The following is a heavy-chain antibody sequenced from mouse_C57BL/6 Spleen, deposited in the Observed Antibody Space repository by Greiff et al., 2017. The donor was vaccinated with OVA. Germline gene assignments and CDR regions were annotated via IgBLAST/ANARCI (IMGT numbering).Heavy chain of an antibody. Sequence: QVQLKQPGAELVKPGASVKLSCKASGYTFTSYWMHWVKQRPGQGLEWMGRMHPNSGRTNYNEKFKSKATLTVDKSSSTAYMQLSSLTSEDSAVYYCAREVGTGAMDYWGQGTSVTVSS. D-gene: IGHD1-1*02. CDR1: GYTFTSYW. CDR2: MHPNSGRT. V-gene: IGHV1-64*01. J-gene: IGHJ4*01. CDR3: AREVGTGAMDY.